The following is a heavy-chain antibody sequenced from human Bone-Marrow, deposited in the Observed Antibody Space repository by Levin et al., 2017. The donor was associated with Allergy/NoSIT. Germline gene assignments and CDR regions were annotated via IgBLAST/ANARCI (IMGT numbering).Heavy chain of an antibody. Sequence: VASVKVSCAASGFTLSNYAMSWVRQAPGKGLEWVSVISGSGGTTYYADSVKGRFTISRDNSKNTLFLQMNSLRAEDTALYYCAKDQLSMVQGVVDYWGQGTLVTVSS. CDR2: ISGSGGTT. CDR3: AKDQLSMVQGVVDY. CDR1: GFTLSNYA. D-gene: IGHD3-10*01. J-gene: IGHJ4*02. V-gene: IGHV3-23*01.